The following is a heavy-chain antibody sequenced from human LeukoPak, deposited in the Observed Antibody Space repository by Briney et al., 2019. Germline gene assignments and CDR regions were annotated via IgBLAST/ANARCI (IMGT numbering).Heavy chain of an antibody. CDR2: INHSGST. CDR1: GGSFSGYY. V-gene: IGHV4-34*01. D-gene: IGHD4-17*01. CDR3: ARYGGDYEYYFDY. J-gene: IGHJ4*02. Sequence: PSETLSLTCAVYGGSFSGYYWSWIRQPPGKGLEWIGEINHSGSTNYNPSLKSRVTISVDTSKNQFSLKLSSVTAADTAVYYCARYGGDYEYYFDYWGQGTLVTVSS.